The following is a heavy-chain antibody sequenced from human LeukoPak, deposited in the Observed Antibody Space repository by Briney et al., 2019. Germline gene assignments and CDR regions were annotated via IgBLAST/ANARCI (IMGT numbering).Heavy chain of an antibody. Sequence: GGSLRLSCEASGFTFTTYWIHWVRQGPGKGLVWVSRIKYDGSTSNYADSVKGRFTISRDNAKNTVYLRMNSLRAEDTAVYYCARGHYGLDVWGQGTTVTVSS. V-gene: IGHV3-74*01. J-gene: IGHJ6*02. CDR1: GFTFTTYW. CDR3: ARGHYGLDV. CDR2: IKYDGSTS.